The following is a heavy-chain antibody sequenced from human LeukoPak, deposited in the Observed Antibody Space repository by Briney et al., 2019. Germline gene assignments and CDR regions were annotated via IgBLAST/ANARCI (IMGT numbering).Heavy chain of an antibody. J-gene: IGHJ4*02. CDR2: FDPEDGET. CDR1: GYTLTELS. CDR3: ATTIPLVGATDFDY. Sequence: ASVKVSCKVSGYTLTELSMHWVRQAPGKGLEWMGGFDPEDGETIYAQKFQGRVTMTEDTSTDTAYMELSSLRSEDTAVYYCATTIPLVGATDFDYWGQGTLATVSS. D-gene: IGHD1-26*01. V-gene: IGHV1-24*01.